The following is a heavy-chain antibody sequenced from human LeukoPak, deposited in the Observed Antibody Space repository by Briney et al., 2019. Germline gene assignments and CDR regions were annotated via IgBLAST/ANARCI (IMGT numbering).Heavy chain of an antibody. J-gene: IGHJ4*02. CDR3: ARQGSGSFDY. D-gene: IGHD3-22*01. CDR1: GFTFSSYA. CDR2: ISYDGSNK. Sequence: GGSLRLSCAASGFTFSSYAMHWVRQAPGEGLEWLAVISYDGSNKYYADSVKGRFTISRDNAKNSLYLQMNSLRAEDTAVYYCARQGSGSFDYWGQGTLVTASS. V-gene: IGHV3-30-3*01.